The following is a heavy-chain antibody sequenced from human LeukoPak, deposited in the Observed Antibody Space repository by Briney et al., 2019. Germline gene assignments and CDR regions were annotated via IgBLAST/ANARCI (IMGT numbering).Heavy chain of an antibody. J-gene: IGHJ4*02. Sequence: ASVKVSCKASGYSLTTYGISWVRQAPGQGLEWMGWISANNNNTDNVQKLQGRVTMTTDTSTSTAYMELRSLRSDDTAVYYCARALYHTFDYWGQGTLVTVSS. V-gene: IGHV1-18*01. CDR1: GYSLTTYG. CDR2: ISANNNNT. CDR3: ARALYHTFDY. D-gene: IGHD2-2*01.